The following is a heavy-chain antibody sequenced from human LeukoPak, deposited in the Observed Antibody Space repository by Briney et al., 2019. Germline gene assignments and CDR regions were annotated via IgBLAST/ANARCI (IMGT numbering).Heavy chain of an antibody. V-gene: IGHV1-46*01. D-gene: IGHD1-26*01. CDR3: ASPDPGYSGSYGPAFDI. CDR2: INPSGGST. J-gene: IGHJ3*02. Sequence: ASVKVSCKASGYTFTSYYMHWVRQAPGQGLEWMGIINPSGGSTSYAQKFQGRVTMTRDTSTSTVYMELSSLRSEDTAVYYCASPDPGYSGSYGPAFDIWGQGTMVTVSS. CDR1: GYTFTSYY.